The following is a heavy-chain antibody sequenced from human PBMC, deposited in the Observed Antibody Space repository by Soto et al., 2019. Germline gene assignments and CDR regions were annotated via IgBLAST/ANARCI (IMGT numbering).Heavy chain of an antibody. D-gene: IGHD6-13*01. CDR2: ISYDGSNK. V-gene: IGHV3-30*18. CDR1: GFTFSSYG. J-gene: IGHJ3*02. CDR3: AKDRVAAGGAFDI. Sequence: PGGSLRLSCAASGFTFSSYGMHWVRQAPGKGLEWVAVISYDGSNKYYADSVKGRFTISRDNSKNTLYLQMNSLRAEDTAVYYCAKDRVAAGGAFDIWGQGTMVTVSS.